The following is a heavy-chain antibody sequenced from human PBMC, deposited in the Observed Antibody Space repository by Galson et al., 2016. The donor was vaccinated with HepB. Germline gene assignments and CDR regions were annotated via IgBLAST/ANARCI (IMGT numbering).Heavy chain of an antibody. J-gene: IGHJ3*02. Sequence: SVKVSCKASGYTFASYYMHWVRQAPGQGLEWMGIINPSGGSTSYAQKFQGRVTMTRDTSTSTVYMELSSLRSEDTAVYYCARGLRYSSGWYSVLFAFDIWGQGTMVTVSS. V-gene: IGHV1-46*03. CDR2: INPSGGST. CDR3: ARGLRYSSGWYSVLFAFDI. D-gene: IGHD6-19*01. CDR1: GYTFASYY.